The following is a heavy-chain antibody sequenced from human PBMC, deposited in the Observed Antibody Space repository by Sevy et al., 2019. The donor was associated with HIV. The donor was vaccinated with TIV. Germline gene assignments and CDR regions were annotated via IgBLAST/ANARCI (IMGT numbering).Heavy chain of an antibody. Sequence: ASVKVSCKASGYTFTGYYMHWVRQAPGQGLEWMGWINPNSGGTNYAQKFQGRVTMTRDTFISTAYMELSRLSSDDTAVYYCATLGAAAGTVSPTWGQGTLVTVSS. J-gene: IGHJ5*02. D-gene: IGHD6-13*01. CDR2: INPNSGGT. CDR3: ATLGAAAGTVSPT. CDR1: GYTFTGYY. V-gene: IGHV1-2*02.